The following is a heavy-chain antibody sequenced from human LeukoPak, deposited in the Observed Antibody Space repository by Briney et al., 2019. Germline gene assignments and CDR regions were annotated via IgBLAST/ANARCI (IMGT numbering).Heavy chain of an antibody. CDR1: GGSISSGGYY. J-gene: IGHJ4*02. D-gene: IGHD4-17*01. V-gene: IGHV4-31*03. CDR3: ARMTTVTSLDY. Sequence: SETLSLTCTVSGGSISSGGYYWSWIRQHPGKGLEWIGYIYYSGSTYYNPSLKSRVTISVDRSKNQFSLKLSSVTAADTAVYYCARMTTVTSLDYWGQGTLVTVSS. CDR2: IYYSGST.